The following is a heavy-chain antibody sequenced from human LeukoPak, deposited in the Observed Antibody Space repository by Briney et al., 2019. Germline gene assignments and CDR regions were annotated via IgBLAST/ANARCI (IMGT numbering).Heavy chain of an antibody. CDR3: ARALNPYCSGGGCYGYYYYMDV. CDR1: GGTFSSYA. D-gene: IGHD2-15*01. V-gene: IGHV1-69*05. CDR2: IIPIFGTA. Sequence: SVKVSCKASGGTFSSYAISWVRQAPGQGLEWMGRIIPIFGTANYAQKFQGRVTITTDESTSTAYMELSSLRSEDTAVYYCARALNPYCSGGGCYGYYYYMDVWGKGTTVTVSS. J-gene: IGHJ6*03.